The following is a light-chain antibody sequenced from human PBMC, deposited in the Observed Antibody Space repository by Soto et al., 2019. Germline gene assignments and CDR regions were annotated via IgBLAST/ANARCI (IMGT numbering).Light chain of an antibody. Sequence: EIVLTQSPGTLSLSPGEGATVSCRVSQSINSKSLVWYQRKFGQAPRLLIYNTSSRATGIPDRFSGSGSGTDFTLSISRLESEDFAVYYCQHYGGSFIFGPGTKVAFK. CDR2: NTS. CDR3: QHYGGSFI. J-gene: IGKJ3*01. V-gene: IGKV3-20*01. CDR1: QSINSKS.